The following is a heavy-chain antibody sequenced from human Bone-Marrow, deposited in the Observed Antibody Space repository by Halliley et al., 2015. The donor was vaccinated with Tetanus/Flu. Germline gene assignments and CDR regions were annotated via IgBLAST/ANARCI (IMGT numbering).Heavy chain of an antibody. D-gene: IGHD2-15*01. CDR2: IWYDGHNK. J-gene: IGHJ6*02. CDR3: AKVVSRNYYFGMDV. V-gene: IGHV3-33*06. Sequence: WVAVIWYDGHNKHYAESVNGRFTISRDNSKNTLYLQMNSLRVDDTAVYYCAKVVSRNYYFGMDVWGQGTTVTVSS.